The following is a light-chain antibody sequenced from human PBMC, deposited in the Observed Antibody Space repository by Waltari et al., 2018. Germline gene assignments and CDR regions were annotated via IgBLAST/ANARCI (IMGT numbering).Light chain of an antibody. CDR2: DVI. Sequence: QSALTQPASVSGSPGQSITVSCTGTSSDVGAYNYVFWYQQHPGKAPKLMLYDVIKRPSGVSDRFSGSKSGNTASLTISGLQAEDEADYYCSSRRSGSTLVFGGGTKVTVL. CDR1: SSDVGAYNY. CDR3: SSRRSGSTLV. J-gene: IGLJ3*02. V-gene: IGLV2-14*01.